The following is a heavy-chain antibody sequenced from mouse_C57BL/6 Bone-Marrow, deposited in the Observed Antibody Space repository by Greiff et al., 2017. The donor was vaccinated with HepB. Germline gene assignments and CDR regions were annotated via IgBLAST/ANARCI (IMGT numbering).Heavy chain of an antibody. CDR2: IHPNSGST. J-gene: IGHJ2*01. Sequence: QVQLKQPGAELVKPGASVKLSCKASGYTFTSYWMHWVKQRPGQGLEWIGMIHPNSGSTNYNEKFKSKATLTVDKSSSTAYMQLSSLTSEDSAVYYGARSETGTGGYYFDYWGQGTTLTVSS. V-gene: IGHV1-64*01. D-gene: IGHD4-1*01. CDR3: ARSETGTGGYYFDY. CDR1: GYTFTSYW.